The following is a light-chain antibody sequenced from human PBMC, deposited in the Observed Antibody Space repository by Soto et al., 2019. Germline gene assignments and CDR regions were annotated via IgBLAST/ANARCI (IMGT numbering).Light chain of an antibody. J-gene: IGKJ2*01. V-gene: IGKV3-20*01. CDR2: GAS. CDR1: QSVSSSY. CDR3: QQYGSSPPMYT. Sequence: EIVLTQSPGTLSLSPGERATLSCRASQSVSSSYLAWYQQKPGQAPRHLIYGASSRATGIPGRFSGSGSGIVFTITISRLEPEDFAVYYCQQYGSSPPMYTFGQGTKLEIK.